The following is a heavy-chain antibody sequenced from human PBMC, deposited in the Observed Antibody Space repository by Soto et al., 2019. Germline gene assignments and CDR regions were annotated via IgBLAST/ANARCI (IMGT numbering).Heavy chain of an antibody. CDR2: IIPIFGTA. Sequence: ASLKGAWKGAGGSISVYAVGWLRHNPGQGLEWMGGIIPIFGTANYAQKFQGRVTITADESTSTAYMELSSLRSEDTAVYYCASAPTRYCTNGVCYTLDAFDIWGQAPMVTVS. CDR1: GGSISVYA. CDR3: ASAPTRYCTNGVCYTLDAFDI. J-gene: IGHJ3*02. V-gene: IGHV1-69*13. D-gene: IGHD2-8*01.